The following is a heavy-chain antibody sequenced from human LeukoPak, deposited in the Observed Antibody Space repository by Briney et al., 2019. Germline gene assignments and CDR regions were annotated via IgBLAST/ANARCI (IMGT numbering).Heavy chain of an antibody. Sequence: GGSLRLSCAASGFTFSSYAMSWVRQAPGKGLEWVSAISGSGGSTYYADSVKGRFTISRDNSKNTLYLQMNSLRSEDTAVYYCATAWEGYCSSTSCYAGFDYWGQGTLVTVSS. CDR3: ATAWEGYCSSTSCYAGFDY. CDR2: ISGSGGST. CDR1: GFTFSSYA. J-gene: IGHJ4*02. D-gene: IGHD2-2*01. V-gene: IGHV3-23*01.